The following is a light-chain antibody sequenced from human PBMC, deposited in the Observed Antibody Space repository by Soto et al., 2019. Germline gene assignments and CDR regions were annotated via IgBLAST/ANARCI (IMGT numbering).Light chain of an antibody. V-gene: IGKV1-5*03. CDR1: QSISSW. CDR2: KAS. Sequence: DIQMTQSPSTLSASVGDRVTITCRASQSISSWLAWYQQKPGKAPKLLIYKASSLESGVPSRFSGSGSGTEFTLTISSLQPDDFATYYCQQYHTNGYSTFGGGTKVELK. CDR3: QQYHTNGYST. J-gene: IGKJ4*01.